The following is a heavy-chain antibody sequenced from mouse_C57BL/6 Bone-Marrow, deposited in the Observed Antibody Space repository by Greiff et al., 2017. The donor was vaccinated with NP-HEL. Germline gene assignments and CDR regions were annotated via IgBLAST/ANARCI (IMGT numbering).Heavy chain of an antibody. CDR2: IWSGGST. CDR3: ARRLGSWFAY. CDR1: GFSLTSYG. V-gene: IGHV2-2*01. Sequence: QVQLQQSGPGLVQPSQSLSITCTVSGFSLTSYGVHWVRQSPGKGLEWRGVIWSGGSTDYNAAFISRLSISKDNSKSQVFFKMNSLQADDTAIYYCARRLGSWFAYWGQGTLVTVSA. J-gene: IGHJ3*01. D-gene: IGHD4-1*01.